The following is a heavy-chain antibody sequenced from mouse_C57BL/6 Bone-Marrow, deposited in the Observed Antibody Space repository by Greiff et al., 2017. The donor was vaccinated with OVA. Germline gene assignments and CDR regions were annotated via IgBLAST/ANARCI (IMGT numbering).Heavy chain of an antibody. D-gene: IGHD2-1*01. CDR2: IRAGGSYT. J-gene: IGHJ3*01. CDR3: AREWGGNYPWFAY. CDR1: GFTFSSYA. Sequence: EVKLMESGGGLVKPGGSLKLSCAASGFTFSSYAMSWVRQTPEQRLEWVATIRAGGSYTYYPDNVKGRFTISRDNAKNNLYLQMSHLKSEDTAMYYCAREWGGNYPWFAYWGQGTLVTVSA. V-gene: IGHV5-4*01.